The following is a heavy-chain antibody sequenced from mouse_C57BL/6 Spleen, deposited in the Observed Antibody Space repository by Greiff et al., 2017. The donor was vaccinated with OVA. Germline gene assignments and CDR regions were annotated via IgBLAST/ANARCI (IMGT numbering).Heavy chain of an antibody. V-gene: IGHV1-78*01. J-gene: IGHJ3*01. CDR3: ARSGENYDYDGGFAY. Sequence: VQLQQSAAELVKPGASVKISCKVSGYTFTDHTIHWMKQRPEQGLEWIGYIYPRDGSTKYNEKFNGKATLTADKSSSTAYMQLNSLTSEDSAVYFCARSGENYDYDGGFAYWGQGTLVTVSA. D-gene: IGHD2-4*01. CDR2: IYPRDGST. CDR1: GYTFTDHT.